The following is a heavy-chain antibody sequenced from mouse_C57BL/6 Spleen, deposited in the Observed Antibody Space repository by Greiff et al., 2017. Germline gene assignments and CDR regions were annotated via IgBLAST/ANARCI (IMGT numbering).Heavy chain of an antibody. CDR3: ARSGGNCGYAMDY. Sequence: VPLQQSGPELVKPGASVKISCKASGYAFSSSWMNWVKQRPGKGLEWIGRIYPGDGDTNYNGKFKGKATLTADKSSSTAYMQLSSLTSEDSAVYFCARSGGNCGYAMDYWGQGTSVTVSS. D-gene: IGHD2-1*01. CDR1: GYAFSSSW. V-gene: IGHV1-82*01. J-gene: IGHJ4*01. CDR2: IYPGDGDT.